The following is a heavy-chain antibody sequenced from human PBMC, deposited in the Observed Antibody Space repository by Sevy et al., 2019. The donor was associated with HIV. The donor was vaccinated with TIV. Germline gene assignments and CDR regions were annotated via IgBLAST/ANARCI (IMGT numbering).Heavy chain of an antibody. CDR3: AKAPPGGTTYYYYFYMDV. CDR2: IRYDGSNK. Sequence: GGSLRLSCAASGFTFSSYGMHWVRQAPGKGLEWVAFIRYDGSNKYYADSVKGRFTICRDNSKNTLYLQMNSLRAEDTAVYYCAKAPPGGTTYYYYFYMDVWGKGTTVTVSS. V-gene: IGHV3-30*02. D-gene: IGHD2-15*01. J-gene: IGHJ6*03. CDR1: GFTFSSYG.